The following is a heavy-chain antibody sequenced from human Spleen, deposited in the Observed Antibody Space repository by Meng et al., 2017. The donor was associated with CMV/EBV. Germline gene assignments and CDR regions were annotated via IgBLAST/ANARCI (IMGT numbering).Heavy chain of an antibody. J-gene: IGHJ4*02. Sequence: SETLSLTCTVSRGSVSSISYYWSWIRQPPGKGLEWIGEINHSGSTNYNPPLKSRVTISVDTSKNQFSLKLSSVTAADTAVYYCARSYGSGSYYDYWGQGTLVTVSS. CDR3: ARSYGSGSYYDY. V-gene: IGHV4-39*07. CDR2: INHSGST. CDR1: RGSVSSISYY. D-gene: IGHD3-10*01.